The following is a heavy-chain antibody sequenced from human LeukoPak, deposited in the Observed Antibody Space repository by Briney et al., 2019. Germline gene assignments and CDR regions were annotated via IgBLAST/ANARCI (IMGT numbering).Heavy chain of an antibody. V-gene: IGHV4-39*07. Sequence: SETLSLTCTVSGGSISSSSYYWGWIRQPPGKGLEWIGSIYYSGSTYYNPSLKSRVTISVDTSKNQFSPKLTAVTAADTAVSYCSRRFRFLDYWGRGNLVTVSS. CDR3: SRRFRFLDY. J-gene: IGHJ4*02. CDR1: GGSISSSSYY. CDR2: IYYSGST. D-gene: IGHD3-16*01.